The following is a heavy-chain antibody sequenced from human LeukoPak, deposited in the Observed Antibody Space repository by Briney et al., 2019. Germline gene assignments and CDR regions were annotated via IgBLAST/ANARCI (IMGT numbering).Heavy chain of an antibody. CDR3: ARGDRYSYGSPMFDP. J-gene: IGHJ5*02. V-gene: IGHV3-30-3*01. D-gene: IGHD5-18*01. CDR2: ISYDGSNK. Sequence: PTGGSLRLSCAASGFTFSSYAMHWVRQAPGKGLEWVAVISYDGSNKYYADSVKGRFTISRDNSKNTLYLQMNSLRAEDTAVYYCARGDRYSYGSPMFDPWGQGTLVTVSS. CDR1: GFTFSSYA.